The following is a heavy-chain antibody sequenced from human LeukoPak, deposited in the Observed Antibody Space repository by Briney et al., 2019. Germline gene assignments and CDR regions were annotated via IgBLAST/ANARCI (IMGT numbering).Heavy chain of an antibody. V-gene: IGHV3-11*04. CDR2: ISSSGSTI. D-gene: IGHD5-12*01. CDR3: ARGRRGYSGYDEQTDY. CDR1: GFTFSDYY. Sequence: GGSLRLSCAASGFTFSDYYMSWIRQAPGKGLEWVSYISSSGSTIYYADSVKGRFTVSRDNAKNSLYLQMNSLRAEDTAVYYCARGRRGYSGYDEQTDYWGQGTLVTVSS. J-gene: IGHJ4*02.